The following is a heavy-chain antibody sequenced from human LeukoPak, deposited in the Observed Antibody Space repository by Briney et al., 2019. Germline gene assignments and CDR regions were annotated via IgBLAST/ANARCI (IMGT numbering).Heavy chain of an antibody. CDR2: ISSSSFR. Sequence: GGSLRLSCAASGFNFSSYSMNWVRQAPGKGLEWVSSISSSSFRYYADSAKGRFTISRDNAKNSLYLQMNSLRAEDTAVYYCARESSGYFYWGQGTLVTVSS. V-gene: IGHV3-21*01. D-gene: IGHD3-22*01. J-gene: IGHJ4*02. CDR3: ARESSGYFY. CDR1: GFNFSSYS.